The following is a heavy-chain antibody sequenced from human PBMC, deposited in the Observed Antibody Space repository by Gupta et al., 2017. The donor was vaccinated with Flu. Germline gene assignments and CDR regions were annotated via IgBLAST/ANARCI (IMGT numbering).Heavy chain of an antibody. V-gene: IGHV4-59*08. CDR3: ARHMGIAARHHFDY. D-gene: IGHD6-6*01. Sequence: QVQLQESGPGLVKPSETLSLTCTVSGGSISSYYWSWIRQPPGKGLEWIGYIYYSGSTNYNPSLKSRVTISVDTSKNQFSLKLSSVTAADTAVYYCARHMGIAARHHFDYWGQGTLVTVSS. J-gene: IGHJ4*02. CDR1: GGSISSYY. CDR2: IYYSGST.